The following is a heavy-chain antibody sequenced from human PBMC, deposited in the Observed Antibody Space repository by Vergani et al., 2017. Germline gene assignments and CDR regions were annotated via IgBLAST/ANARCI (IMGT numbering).Heavy chain of an antibody. V-gene: IGHV3-48*04. J-gene: IGHJ6*02. Sequence: EVQLVESGGGLVQPGGSLRLSCAASGFTFSSYSMNWVRQAPGKGLEWVSYISSSSSTIYYADSVKGRFTISRDNAKNSLYLQMNSLRAEDTAVYYCARGLSRKGYWDYYYYYGMDVWGQGTTVTVSS. CDR1: GFTFSSYS. CDR2: ISSSSSTI. CDR3: ARGLSRKGYWDYYYYYGMDV. D-gene: IGHD1-26*01.